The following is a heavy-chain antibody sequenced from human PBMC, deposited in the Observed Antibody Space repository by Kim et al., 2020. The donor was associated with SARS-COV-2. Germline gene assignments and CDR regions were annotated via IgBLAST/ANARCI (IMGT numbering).Heavy chain of an antibody. J-gene: IGHJ4*02. CDR3: ARDRVMITFGGVIVPQYFDY. CDR1: GGSISSGDYY. D-gene: IGHD3-16*02. V-gene: IGHV4-30-4*01. CDR2: IYYSGST. Sequence: SETLSLTCTVSGGSISSGDYYWSWIRQPPGKGLEWIGYIYYSGSTYYNPSLKSRVTISVDTSKNQFSLKLSSVTAADTAVYYCARDRVMITFGGVIVPQYFDYWGQGTLVTVSS.